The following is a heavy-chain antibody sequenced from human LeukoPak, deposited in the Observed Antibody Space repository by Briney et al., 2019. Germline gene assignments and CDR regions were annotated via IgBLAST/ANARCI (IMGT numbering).Heavy chain of an antibody. Sequence: GGSLRLSCAASGLTFSTPAMHGGRQAPGRGLQWGAVIYYEGSEKYYADSVKGRFTISRDNSKNTLYLHMNSLRADDTAMYYCAKDISVVVVPGDVFDVWGQGTMVTVSS. CDR3: AKDISVVVVPGDVFDV. CDR1: GLTFSTPA. CDR2: IYYEGSEK. D-gene: IGHD2-2*01. V-gene: IGHV3-33*06. J-gene: IGHJ3*01.